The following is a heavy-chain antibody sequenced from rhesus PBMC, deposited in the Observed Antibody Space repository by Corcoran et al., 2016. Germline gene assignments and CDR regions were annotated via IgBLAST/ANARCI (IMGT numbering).Heavy chain of an antibody. CDR3: ARDGYYYSGTYPLDY. CDR1: GDSISSGYD. V-gene: IGHV4-76*01. D-gene: IGHD3-16*01. CDR2: IHGNSGST. Sequence: QVQLQESGPGVVKPSETLSLTCAVSGDSISSGYDWSWIRQSPGKGLEWIGYIHGNSGSTTSHPSPQYRVPISEDASKHQFSLKLISVTAADTAVYYCARDGYYYSGTYPLDYWGQGVLVTVSS. J-gene: IGHJ4*01.